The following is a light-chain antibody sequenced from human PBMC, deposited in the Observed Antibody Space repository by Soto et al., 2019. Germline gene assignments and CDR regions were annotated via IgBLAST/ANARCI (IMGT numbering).Light chain of an antibody. CDR1: QGISSY. CDR3: QQINSYPLT. Sequence: DIKITQSPSSLSASVGDRVTITCRASQGISSYLAWYQQKPGKAPKLLIYAASTLQTGVPSRFSGSGSGTEFTLTISSLQPEDFATYYCQQINSYPLTFGGGTKVDIK. V-gene: IGKV1-9*01. CDR2: AAS. J-gene: IGKJ4*01.